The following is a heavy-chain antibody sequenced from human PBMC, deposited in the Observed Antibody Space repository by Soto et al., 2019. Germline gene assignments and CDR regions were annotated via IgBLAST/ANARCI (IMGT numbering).Heavy chain of an antibody. V-gene: IGHV1-18*01. CDR2: ISAYNGNT. D-gene: IGHD2-2*01. CDR1: GYTFTSYG. Sequence: ASVKVSCKASGYTFTSYGISWVRQAPGQGLEWMGWISAYNGNTNYAQKLQGRVTMTTDTSTSTAYMELRSLRSDDTAVYYCARDDLGYCSSTSCHVVYYYGMDLWGQGTTVTVSS. CDR3: ARDDLGYCSSTSCHVVYYYGMDL. J-gene: IGHJ6*02.